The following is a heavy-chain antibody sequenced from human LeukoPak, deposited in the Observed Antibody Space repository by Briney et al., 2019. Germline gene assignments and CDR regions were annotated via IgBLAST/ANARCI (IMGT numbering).Heavy chain of an antibody. CDR3: AKDLRRLAVTGGGFDY. CDR2: IKQDGSEK. CDR1: GFTFSSYW. Sequence: PGGSLRLSCAASGFTFSSYWMSWVRQAPGKGLEWVANIKQDGSEKYYVDSVKGRFTISRDNAKNSLYLQMNSLRAEDTALYYCAKDLRRLAVTGGGFDYWGQGTLVTVSS. D-gene: IGHD3-16*01. V-gene: IGHV3-7*03. J-gene: IGHJ4*02.